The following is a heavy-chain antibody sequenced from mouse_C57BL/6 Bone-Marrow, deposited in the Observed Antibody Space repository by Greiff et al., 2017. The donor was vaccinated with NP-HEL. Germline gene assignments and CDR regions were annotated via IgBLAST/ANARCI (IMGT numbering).Heavy chain of an antibody. D-gene: IGHD2-12*01. CDR2: IDPETGGT. CDR3: TRLRQEAMDY. V-gene: IGHV1-15*01. Sequence: QVHVKQSGAELVRPGASVTLSCKASGYTFTDYEMHWVKQTPVHGLEWIGAIDPETGGTAYNQKFKGKAILTADKSSSTAYMELRSLTSEDSAVYYCTRLRQEAMDYWGQGTSVTVSS. CDR1: GYTFTDYE. J-gene: IGHJ4*01.